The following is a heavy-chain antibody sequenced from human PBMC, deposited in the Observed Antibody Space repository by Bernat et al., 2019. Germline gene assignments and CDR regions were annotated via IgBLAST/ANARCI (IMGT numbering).Heavy chain of an antibody. J-gene: IGHJ6*02. D-gene: IGHD2-2*01. CDR2: ISYDGSNK. CDR1: GFTFSSYG. CDR3: AKCYDQSVPAADYYYGMDV. V-gene: IGHV3-30*18. Sequence: QVQLVESGGGVVQPGRSLRLSCAASGFTFSSYGMHWVRQAPGKGLEWVAVISYDGSNKYYADSVKGRFTISRDNSKNTLYLQMNSLRAEDTAVYYCAKCYDQSVPAADYYYGMDVWGQGTTVTVSS.